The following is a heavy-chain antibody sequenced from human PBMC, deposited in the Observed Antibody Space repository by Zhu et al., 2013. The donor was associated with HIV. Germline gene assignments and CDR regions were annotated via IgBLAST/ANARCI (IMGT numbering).Heavy chain of an antibody. Sequence: QLQLVQSGGEVKKPGASVRVSCQASGYPFSDYDINWVRQAAGQGLEWMGWLNPKTGNTGYAQKFQGRVFFSKDTSIKTAYIHVTNLKTEDTAVYFCARAPTAHRDHPLLRNWFDPWGQGTRVTVSS. V-gene: IGHV1-8*03. CDR3: ARAPTAHRDHPLLRNWFDP. CDR2: LNPKTGNT. D-gene: IGHD2-21*02. CDR1: GYPFSDYD. J-gene: IGHJ5*02.